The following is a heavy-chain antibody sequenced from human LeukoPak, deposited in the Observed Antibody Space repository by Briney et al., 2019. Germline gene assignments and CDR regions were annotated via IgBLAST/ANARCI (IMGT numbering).Heavy chain of an antibody. CDR3: ARDIGGYDFTGAFDI. V-gene: IGHV3-21*01. J-gene: IGHJ3*02. CDR2: ISSSSSYI. Sequence: PGGSLRLSCAASGFTFSSYSMNWVRQAPGKGLEWVSSISSSSSYIYYADSVKGRFTISRDNAKNSLYLQMNGLRAEDTAVYYCARDIGGYDFTGAFDIWGQGTMVTVSS. D-gene: IGHD5-12*01. CDR1: GFTFSSYS.